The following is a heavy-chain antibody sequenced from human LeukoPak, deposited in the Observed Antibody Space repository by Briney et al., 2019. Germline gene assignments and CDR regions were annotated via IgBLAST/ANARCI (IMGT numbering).Heavy chain of an antibody. CDR1: GYTFTGYY. Sequence: ASVKVSCKASGYTFTGYYMHWVRQAPGRGLEWMGWINPNSGGTNYAQKFQGRVTMTRDTSISTAYMELSRLRSDDTAVYYCAREGVSGDAFDIWGQGTMVTVSS. CDR2: INPNSGGT. V-gene: IGHV1-2*02. CDR3: AREGVSGDAFDI. D-gene: IGHD6-13*01. J-gene: IGHJ3*02.